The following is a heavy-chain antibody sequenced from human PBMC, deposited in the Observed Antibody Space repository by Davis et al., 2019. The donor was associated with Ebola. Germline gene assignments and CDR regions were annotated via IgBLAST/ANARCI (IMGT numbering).Heavy chain of an antibody. CDR3: ARDLLTGPWDY. CDR1: GGSFSGYY. CDR2: INHSGST. D-gene: IGHD3-9*01. Sequence: MPSETLSLTCAVYGGSFSGYYWSWIRQPPGKGLEWIGEINHSGSTNYNPSLKSRVTISVDTSKNQFSLKLSSVTAADTAVYYCARDLLTGPWDYWGQGTLVTVSS. J-gene: IGHJ4*02. V-gene: IGHV4-34*01.